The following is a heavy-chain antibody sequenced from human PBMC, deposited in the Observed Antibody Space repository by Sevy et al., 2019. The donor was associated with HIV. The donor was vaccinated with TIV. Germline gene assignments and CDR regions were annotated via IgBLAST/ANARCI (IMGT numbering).Heavy chain of an antibody. D-gene: IGHD3-10*01. Sequence: GGSLRLSCAASGFTFSSYSMNWVRQAPGKGLEWVSYISSSSSTIYYADSVKGRFTISRDNAKNSLYLQTNSLRDEETAVYYCARDQGLLWFGGFDYWGQGTLVTVSS. CDR1: GFTFSSYS. J-gene: IGHJ4*02. CDR2: ISSSSSTI. CDR3: ARDQGLLWFGGFDY. V-gene: IGHV3-48*02.